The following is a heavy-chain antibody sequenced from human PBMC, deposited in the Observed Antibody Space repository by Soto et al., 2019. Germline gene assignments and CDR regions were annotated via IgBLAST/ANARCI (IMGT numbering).Heavy chain of an antibody. V-gene: IGHV4-59*02. CDR2: MFYSGSTTY. Sequence: VQLQESGPGLVKPSDTLALTCTGSGDSVSGHYWIWILQLPGEGMEWIGYMFYSGSTTYNNNPSLKSRVSISVDTSKNQFYLRLSSVTAADTAVYYCARVGSSGWSPDYWGQGTLVTVSS. D-gene: IGHD6-19*01. CDR1: GDSVSGHY. CDR3: ARVGSSGWSPDY. J-gene: IGHJ4*02.